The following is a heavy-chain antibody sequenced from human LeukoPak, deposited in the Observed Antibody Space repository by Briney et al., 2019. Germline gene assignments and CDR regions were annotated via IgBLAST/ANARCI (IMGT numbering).Heavy chain of an antibody. CDR1: GFTFSTYW. CDR3: ARVTGYKVAFDI. Sequence: GGSLRLSCAASGFTFSTYWMSWVRQAPGKGLEWVANIKEDGSDKYYVDSVKGRFTISRDNAKNSLYLQMNSLRAEDTALYYSARVTGYKVAFDIWGQGTMVTVSS. J-gene: IGHJ3*02. D-gene: IGHD5-12*01. V-gene: IGHV3-7*01. CDR2: IKEDGSDK.